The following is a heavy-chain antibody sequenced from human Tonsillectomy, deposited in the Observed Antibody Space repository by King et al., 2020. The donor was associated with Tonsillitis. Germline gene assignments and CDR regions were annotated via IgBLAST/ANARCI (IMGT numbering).Heavy chain of an antibody. J-gene: IGHJ6*03. CDR1: GGSISSSSYY. D-gene: IGHD4-17*01. CDR3: ARLRDYGDYYYYYMDV. V-gene: IGHV4-39*01. CDR2: IYYSGST. Sequence: QLQESGPGLVKPSETLSLTCTVSGGSISSSSYYWGWIRQPPGKGLEWIGSIYYSGSTYYNPSLKSRVTISGDTSKNQFSLKLSSVTAADTAVYYCARLRDYGDYYYYYMDVWGKGTTVTVSS.